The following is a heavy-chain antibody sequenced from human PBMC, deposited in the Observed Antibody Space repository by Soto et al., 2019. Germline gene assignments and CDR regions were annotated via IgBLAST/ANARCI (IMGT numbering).Heavy chain of an antibody. V-gene: IGHV3-48*01. CDR3: ARALVVPAAIHYYYYGMDV. CDR1: GFTFSSYS. D-gene: IGHD2-2*02. Sequence: ESGGGLVQPGGSLRLSCAASGFTFSSYSMNWVRQAPGKGLEWVSYISSSSSTIYYADSVKGRFTNSRDNAKNSLYLQMNSLRAEDTAVYYCARALVVPAAIHYYYYGMDVWGQGTTVTVSS. J-gene: IGHJ6*02. CDR2: ISSSSSTI.